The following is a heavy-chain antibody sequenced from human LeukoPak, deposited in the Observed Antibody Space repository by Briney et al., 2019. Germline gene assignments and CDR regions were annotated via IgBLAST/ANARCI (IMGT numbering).Heavy chain of an antibody. D-gene: IGHD6-19*01. J-gene: IGHJ4*02. Sequence: GGSLRLSCAASGFTFSSYDMHWVRQAPGKGLEWVAFIRYDGSNKYYADSVKGRFTISRDNSKNTLYLQMNSLRAEDTAVYYCAKDRGAVAGSFDYWGQGTLVTVSS. CDR2: IRYDGSNK. CDR3: AKDRGAVAGSFDY. V-gene: IGHV3-30*02. CDR1: GFTFSSYD.